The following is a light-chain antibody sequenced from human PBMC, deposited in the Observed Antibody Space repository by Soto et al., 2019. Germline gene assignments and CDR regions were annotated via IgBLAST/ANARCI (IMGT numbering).Light chain of an antibody. Sequence: EIVLTQSPATLSLSPGERATLSCRASQSVSSYLAWYQQKPGQAPRLLIYDASNRATGIPARFSGSGSGTDFTLTISRLEPEDFGVYYCQQRSYWPGTFGQGTKLEIK. CDR1: QSVSSY. CDR2: DAS. J-gene: IGKJ2*02. CDR3: QQRSYWPGT. V-gene: IGKV3-11*01.